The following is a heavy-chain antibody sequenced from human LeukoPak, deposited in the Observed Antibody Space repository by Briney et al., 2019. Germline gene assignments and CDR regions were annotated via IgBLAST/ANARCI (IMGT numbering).Heavy chain of an antibody. D-gene: IGHD3-9*01. J-gene: IGHJ3*02. CDR2: INTDGSGT. CDR1: GFTFSSYW. Sequence: GGSLRLSCAASGFTFSSYWMHWVRQAPGKGLVWVSRINTDGSGTNYADSVKGRFTISRDNSKKTMCLQMKSLRGEDTAVYYCAKASGQFDSNDAFDIWGQGTVVTVSS. CDR3: AKASGQFDSNDAFDI. V-gene: IGHV3-74*01.